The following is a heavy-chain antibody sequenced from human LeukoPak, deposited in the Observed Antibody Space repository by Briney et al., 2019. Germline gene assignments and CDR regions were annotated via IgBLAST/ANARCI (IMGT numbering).Heavy chain of an antibody. J-gene: IGHJ6*03. CDR3: ARGFGGEVPGVNYYMDV. CDR2: MNPNSGNT. Sequence: ASVKVSCKASGYTFTSYEVNWARQATGQGLEWMGWMNPNSGNTGYAQMFQGRVTFTRNTSISTAYMELNSLRSEDTAVYYCARGFGGEVPGVNYYMDVWGKGTTVTVSS. D-gene: IGHD3-16*01. V-gene: IGHV1-8*03. CDR1: GYTFTSYE.